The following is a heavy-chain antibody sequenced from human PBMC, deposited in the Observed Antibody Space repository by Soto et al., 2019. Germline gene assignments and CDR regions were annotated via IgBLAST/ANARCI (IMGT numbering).Heavy chain of an antibody. CDR3: ARDRSMAVAGRYWSGY. CDR2: ISAYNGNT. Sequence: ASVKVSCKASGYTFTSYGISWVRQAPGQGLEWMGWISAYNGNTNYARKLQGRVTMTTDTSTSTAYMELRSLRSDDTAVYYCARDRSMAVAGRYWSGYWGQGTLVTVSS. V-gene: IGHV1-18*01. J-gene: IGHJ4*02. CDR1: GYTFTSYG. D-gene: IGHD6-19*01.